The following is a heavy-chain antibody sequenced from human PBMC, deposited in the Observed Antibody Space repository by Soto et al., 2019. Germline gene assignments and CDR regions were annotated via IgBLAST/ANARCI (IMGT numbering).Heavy chain of an antibody. CDR2: IYYSGST. CDR1: GGSISSYY. D-gene: IGHD5-12*01. V-gene: IGHV4-59*01. CDR3: ARGRDGYNFDY. J-gene: IGHJ4*02. Sequence: SETLSLTCTVSGGSISSYYWSWIRQPPGKGLEWIGYIYYSGSTNYNPSLKSRVTISVDTSKNQFSLKLSSVTAADTAVYYCARGRDGYNFDYWGQGTLVTVSS.